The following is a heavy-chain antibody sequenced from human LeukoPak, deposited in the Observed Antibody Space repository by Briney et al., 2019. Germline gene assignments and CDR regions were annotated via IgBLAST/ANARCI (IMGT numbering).Heavy chain of an antibody. V-gene: IGHV3-23*01. J-gene: IGHJ4*02. CDR3: AKECDYGNTSHMPCY. D-gene: IGHD4-17*01. CDR1: ALPPSNYA. Sequence: GGSLRLSCAASALPPSNYAMSWVRQAPEKGLEWVSSISDGGWTAYTDSVKGRFFISRETATNTLYLQMNSLRVEDTAVYYCAKECDYGNTSHMPCYWGQGTLVTVSS. CDR2: ISDGGWT.